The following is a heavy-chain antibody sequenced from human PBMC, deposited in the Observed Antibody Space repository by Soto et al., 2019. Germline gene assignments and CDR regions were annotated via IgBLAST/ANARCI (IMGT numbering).Heavy chain of an antibody. V-gene: IGHV3-15*01. D-gene: IGHD1-1*01. CDR3: TWTGTNWFAS. Sequence: GGSLRLSCAASGFTFSSCAMGWVRQAPGKGLEWVGRIKSGGPTDYAAPVKGRFTISRDDSKNTVYLQMNSLKTEDTAVYYCTWTGTNWFASWGQGTLVTVSS. CDR1: GFTFSSCA. CDR2: IKSGGPT. J-gene: IGHJ5*01.